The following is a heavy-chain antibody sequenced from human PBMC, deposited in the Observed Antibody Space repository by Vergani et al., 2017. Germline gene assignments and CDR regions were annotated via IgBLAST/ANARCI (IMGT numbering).Heavy chain of an antibody. V-gene: IGHV4-61*02. CDR3: ARAYSSGWYDAFDI. CDR1: GGSISSGSYY. J-gene: IGHJ3*02. CDR2: IYTSGST. Sequence: QVQLQESGPGLLKPSQTLSLTCTVSGGSISSGSYYWSWIRQPAGKGLEWIGRIYTSGSTNYNPSLKSRVTISVDTSKNQFSLKLSSVTAADTAVYYCARAYSSGWYDAFDIWGQGTMVTVSS. D-gene: IGHD6-19*01.